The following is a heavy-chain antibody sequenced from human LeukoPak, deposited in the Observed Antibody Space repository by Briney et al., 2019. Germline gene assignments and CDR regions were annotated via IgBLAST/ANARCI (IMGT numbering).Heavy chain of an antibody. Sequence: GGPLRLSCAASGFTFSRYGIHWVRQAPGKGLEWVAVIWYDGTTRYYADSVKGRFTISRDNSKNTLYLQMNSLRAEDTAVYYCARQDYGGNSYFDYWGQGTLVTVSS. V-gene: IGHV3-33*01. J-gene: IGHJ4*02. CDR3: ARQDYGGNSYFDY. CDR1: GFTFSRYG. D-gene: IGHD4-23*01. CDR2: IWYDGTTR.